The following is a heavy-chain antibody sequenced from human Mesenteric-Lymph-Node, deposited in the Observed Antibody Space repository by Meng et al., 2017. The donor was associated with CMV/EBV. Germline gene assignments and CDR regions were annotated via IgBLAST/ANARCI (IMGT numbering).Heavy chain of an antibody. J-gene: IGHJ3*02. CDR1: GYTFTGYY. CDR3: ARSGIVVVPSPNAFDI. D-gene: IGHD2-2*01. V-gene: IGHV1-2*02. Sequence: ASVKVSCKASGYTFTGYYMHWVRQATGQGLEWMGWINPNSGGTNYAQKFQGRVTMTRDTSISTAYMELSRLRSDDTAVYYCARSGIVVVPSPNAFDIWGQGTMVTV. CDR2: INPNSGGT.